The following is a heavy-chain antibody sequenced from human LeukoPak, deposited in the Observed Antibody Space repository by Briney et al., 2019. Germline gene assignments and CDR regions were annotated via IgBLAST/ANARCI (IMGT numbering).Heavy chain of an antibody. CDR1: GVSFSGYY. Sequence: SETLSLTCAVYGVSFSGYYWSWIRQPPGKGLEWIGEINHSGSTNYNPSLKSRVTISVDTSKNQFSLKLSSVTAADTAVYYCARGDYDFWSGYYTPPWYYGMDVWGQGTTVTVSS. CDR3: ARGDYDFWSGYYTPPWYYGMDV. V-gene: IGHV4-34*01. CDR2: INHSGST. J-gene: IGHJ6*02. D-gene: IGHD3-3*01.